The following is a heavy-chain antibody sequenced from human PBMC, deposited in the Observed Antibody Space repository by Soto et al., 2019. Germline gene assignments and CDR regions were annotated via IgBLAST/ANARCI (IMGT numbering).Heavy chain of an antibody. V-gene: IGHV4-59*01. J-gene: IGHJ6*02. D-gene: IGHD1-26*01. Sequence: SETLSLTCTVSGGSISSYYWSWIRQPPGKGLEWIGYIYYSASTNYNPSLKSRVTISVDTSKNQFSLKLSSVTAADTAVYYCARNSGSHPYYYYYGMDVWGQGTTVTVS. CDR3: ARNSGSHPYYYYYGMDV. CDR2: IYYSAST. CDR1: GGSISSYY.